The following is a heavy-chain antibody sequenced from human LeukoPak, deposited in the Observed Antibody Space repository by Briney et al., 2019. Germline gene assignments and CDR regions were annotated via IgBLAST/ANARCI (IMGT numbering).Heavy chain of an antibody. J-gene: IGHJ4*02. D-gene: IGHD3-22*01. CDR1: GFTFSSYG. Sequence: GRSLRLSCAASGFTFSSYGMHWVRQAPGKGLEWVAVISYDGSNKYYADSVKGRFTISRDNSKNTLYLQMNSLRAEDTAVYYCASYDSSGYYFDYWGQGTLVTVSS. CDR3: ASYDSSGYYFDY. V-gene: IGHV3-30*04. CDR2: ISYDGSNK.